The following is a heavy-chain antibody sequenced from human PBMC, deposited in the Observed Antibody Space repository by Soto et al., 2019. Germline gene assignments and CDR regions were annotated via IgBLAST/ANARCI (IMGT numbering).Heavy chain of an antibody. CDR1: GDSISSDYYH. CDR3: AREDDGGDSLDV. J-gene: IGHJ6*02. CDR2: IHHSGSI. V-gene: IGHV4-30-4*08. D-gene: IGHD1-1*01. Sequence: QVQLQQSGPGLVKPSQTLSLTCTVSGDSISSDYYHWTWIRQSPGQGLEWIGYIHHSGSILYNPSLKSRVTISVDTSQNQFSLHLTSVTAADTAVYFCAREDDGGDSLDVWGQGTTVTVSS.